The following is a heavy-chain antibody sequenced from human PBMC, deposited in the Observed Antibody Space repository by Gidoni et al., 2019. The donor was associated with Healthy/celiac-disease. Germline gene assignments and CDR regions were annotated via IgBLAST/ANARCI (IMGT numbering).Heavy chain of an antibody. CDR1: GYTFTSYD. D-gene: IGHD3-3*01. V-gene: IGHV1-8*01. J-gene: IGHJ6*02. Sequence: QVQLAQSGAEVKTPGAAVKVSCKPSGYTFTSYDINWVRQATGQGLEWMGWMNPNSGNTGYAQKFQGRVTMTRNTSISTAYMALSSLRSEDTAVYYCARGMYYDFWSGHGGMDVWGQGTTVTVSS. CDR3: ARGMYYDFWSGHGGMDV. CDR2: MNPNSGNT.